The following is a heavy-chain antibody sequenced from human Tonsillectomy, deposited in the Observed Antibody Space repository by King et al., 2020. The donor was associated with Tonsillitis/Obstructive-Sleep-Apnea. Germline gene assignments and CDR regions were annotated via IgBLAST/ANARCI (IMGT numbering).Heavy chain of an antibody. Sequence: QLVQSGGGVVQLGGSLRLSCAASGFTFDDYAMHWVRHAPGKGLEWVSLISGDGDTSYYADSVKGRFTISRDNSENYLYLQLNSLRTEDTAFYYCAKDTTGPTAFDVWGQGTMVTVSS. CDR1: GFTFDDYA. CDR2: ISGDGDTS. CDR3: AKDTTGPTAFDV. D-gene: IGHD1-14*01. V-gene: IGHV3-43*02. J-gene: IGHJ3*01.